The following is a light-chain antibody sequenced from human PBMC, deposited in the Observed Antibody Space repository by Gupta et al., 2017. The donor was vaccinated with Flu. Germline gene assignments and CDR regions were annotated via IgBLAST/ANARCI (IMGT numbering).Light chain of an antibody. Sequence: EIVMTQSPATLSVSPGERATLSCRASQSVSSKLAWYQQKPGQAPRLLIYAASTRATGIPARFSGSGSGTEFTLTISSLQSEDFAVYYCQQYNNWRTFGQGTKVEIK. CDR3: QQYNNWRT. CDR1: QSVSSK. V-gene: IGKV3-15*01. CDR2: AAS. J-gene: IGKJ1*01.